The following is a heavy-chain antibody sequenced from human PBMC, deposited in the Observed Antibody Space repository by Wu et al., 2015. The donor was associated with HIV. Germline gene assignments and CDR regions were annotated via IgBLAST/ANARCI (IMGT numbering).Heavy chain of an antibody. D-gene: IGHD3-16*02. CDR1: SFSFRTYG. CDR3: ARGRKGGGGYQPGGGFDI. CDR2: ISGHNGNT. V-gene: IGHV1-18*01. J-gene: IGHJ3*02. Sequence: QVRLRQSGPEVRKPGDSLRISCTGSSFSFRTYGLSWVRQAPGQGLEWMGWISGHNGNTNYAQRFQDRVVMTTDTSATTAYLQLRSLRADDTAVYYCARGRKGGGGYQPGGGFDIWGQGTMATVSS.